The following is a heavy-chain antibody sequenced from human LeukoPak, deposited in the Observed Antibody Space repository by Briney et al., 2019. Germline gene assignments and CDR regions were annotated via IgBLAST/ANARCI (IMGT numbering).Heavy chain of an antibody. CDR3: ARDPNHYYDSSGYFDY. D-gene: IGHD3-22*01. CDR1: GFTFSSYS. Sequence: PGGSLRLSCAASGFTFSSYSMNWVRQAPGKGLEWVSYISSSSSTIYYADSVKGRFTISRDNSKNTLYLQMNSLRAEDTAVYYCARDPNHYYDSSGYFDYWGQGTLVTVSS. V-gene: IGHV3-48*01. CDR2: ISSSSSTI. J-gene: IGHJ4*02.